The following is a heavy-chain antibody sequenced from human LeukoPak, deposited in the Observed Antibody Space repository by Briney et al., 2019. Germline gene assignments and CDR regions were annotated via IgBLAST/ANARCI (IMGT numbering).Heavy chain of an antibody. D-gene: IGHD7-27*01. CDR1: GYSFTSYW. CDR2: IYPGDSDT. CDR3: TRHKRIPAGDLAPIKD. Sequence: GESLQISCKGSGYSFTSYWIGWVRQMPGKGLEWMGIIYPGDSDTKYSPSFQGQVTISADKSVTTAYLQWGSLKASDTAMYYCTRHKRIPAGDLAPIKDWGQGTLVTVSS. J-gene: IGHJ4*02. V-gene: IGHV5-51*01.